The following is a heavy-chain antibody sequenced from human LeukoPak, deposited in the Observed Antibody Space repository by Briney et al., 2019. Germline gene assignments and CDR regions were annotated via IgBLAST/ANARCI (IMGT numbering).Heavy chain of an antibody. J-gene: IGHJ6*02. V-gene: IGHV3-23*01. CDR3: ARYGMDV. CDR2: ISGTSGNT. Sequence: GGSLRLSCAASGFTFSIYAMSWVRQAPGKGLEWVSSISGTSGNTYYADSVKGRFAISRDNSKNTLYLQMNGLRAEDTAVYYCARYGMDVWGQGTTVTVSS. CDR1: GFTFSIYA.